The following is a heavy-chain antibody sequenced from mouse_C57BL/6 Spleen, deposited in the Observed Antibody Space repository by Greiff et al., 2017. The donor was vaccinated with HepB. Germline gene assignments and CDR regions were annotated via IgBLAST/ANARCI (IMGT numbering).Heavy chain of an antibody. CDR2: IDPETGGT. V-gene: IGHV1-15*01. J-gene: IGHJ4*01. CDR3: TRDYDFLYAMDY. Sequence: QVQLQQPGAELVRPGASVTLSCKASGYTFTDYEMHWVKQTPVHGLEWIGAIDPETGGTAYNQKFKGKAILTADKSSSTADMELRSLTSEDSAVYYCTRDYDFLYAMDYWGQGTSVTVSS. CDR1: GYTFTDYE. D-gene: IGHD2-4*01.